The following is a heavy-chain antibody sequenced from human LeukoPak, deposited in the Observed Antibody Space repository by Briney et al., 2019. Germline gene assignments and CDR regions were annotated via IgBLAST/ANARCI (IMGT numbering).Heavy chain of an antibody. CDR3: AKGKEMATIMGAFDI. CDR1: GFSFSNHG. CDR2: IWYDGSNK. Sequence: GGSLRLSCAASGFSFSNHGIHWVRQAPGKGLEWVSLIWYDGSNKYYADSVKGRFTISRDDSKNTVYLQMDSLRAEDTAVYYRAKGKEMATIMGAFDIWGQGTMVTVSS. V-gene: IGHV3-30*02. D-gene: IGHD5-24*01. J-gene: IGHJ3*02.